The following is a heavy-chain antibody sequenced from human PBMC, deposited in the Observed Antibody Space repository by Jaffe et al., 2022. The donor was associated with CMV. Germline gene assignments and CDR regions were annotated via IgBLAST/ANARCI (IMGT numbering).Heavy chain of an antibody. CDR1: KFTFSSYE. V-gene: IGHV3-48*03. CDR3: ARADRYDILTGYHESFYMDV. Sequence: EVQLVESGGGLVQPGGSLRLSCTASKFTFSSYEMNWVRQAPGKGLEWVSYISGSGSSIDYADSVKGRFAISRDNAKNSLYLQMNNLRVEDTAVYFCARADRYDILTGYHESFYMDVWGKGTTVTVSS. J-gene: IGHJ6*03. CDR2: ISGSGSSI. D-gene: IGHD3-9*01.